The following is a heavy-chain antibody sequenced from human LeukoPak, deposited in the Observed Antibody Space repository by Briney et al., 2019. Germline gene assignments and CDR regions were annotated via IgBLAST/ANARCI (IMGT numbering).Heavy chain of an antibody. J-gene: IGHJ5*02. CDR1: GFTFSSYS. CDR2: ISSSSSYI. D-gene: IGHD3-9*01. Sequence: GGSLRLSCAASGFTFSSYSMNWVRQAPGKGLEWVSSISSSSSYIYYADSVKGRFTISRDNAKNSLHLQMNSLRAEDTAVYYCAREYYDILTGYRPFDPWGQGTLVTVSS. V-gene: IGHV3-21*01. CDR3: AREYYDILTGYRPFDP.